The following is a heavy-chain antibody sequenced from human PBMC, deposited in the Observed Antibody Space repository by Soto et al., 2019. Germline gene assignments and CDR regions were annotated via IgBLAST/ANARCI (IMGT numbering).Heavy chain of an antibody. CDR2: ISPHKDNT. CDR3: ARNLDGSGSYYTKY. V-gene: IGHV1-18*01. Sequence: ASVKVSCKTSGYTFSSIVISWVRQAPGQGLEWMGWISPHKDNTYYAQRLQGRVTMTTDTSTSTAYMELRSLRSDDTAVYFCARNLDGSGSYYTKYWGQGTLVTVSS. CDR1: GYTFSSIV. J-gene: IGHJ4*02. D-gene: IGHD3-10*01.